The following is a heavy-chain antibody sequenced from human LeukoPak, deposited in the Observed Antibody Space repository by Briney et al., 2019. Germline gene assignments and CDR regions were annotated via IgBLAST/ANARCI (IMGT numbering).Heavy chain of an antibody. Sequence: GESLKISCKGSGYKFTSYWIGWVRQKPGKGLEWMGIIYPGNSDTKYSPSFQGQITISADKSINTAYLQWSSLEASDTAMYYCARRKAVARISYFDSWGQGTLVTVSS. D-gene: IGHD6-19*01. CDR1: GYKFTSYW. V-gene: IGHV5-51*01. CDR2: IYPGNSDT. CDR3: ARRKAVARISYFDS. J-gene: IGHJ4*02.